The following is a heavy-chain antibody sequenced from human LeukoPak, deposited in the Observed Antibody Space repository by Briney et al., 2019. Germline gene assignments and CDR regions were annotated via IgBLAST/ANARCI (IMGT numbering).Heavy chain of an antibody. V-gene: IGHV7-4-1*02. CDR1: GYTFNSYA. CDR3: TREGGGFRADTFKSRSPAAPNDY. D-gene: IGHD3-16*01. CDR2: INTKTGKP. J-gene: IGHJ4*02. Sequence: GASVKVSCKASGYTFNSYAMNWVRQAPGQGLEWMGWINTKTGKPTYAQGFTGRFVFSLDTSVSTTYLQISSLKAEDTAVYYCTREGGGFRADTFKSRSPAAPNDYWGQGTLVTVSS.